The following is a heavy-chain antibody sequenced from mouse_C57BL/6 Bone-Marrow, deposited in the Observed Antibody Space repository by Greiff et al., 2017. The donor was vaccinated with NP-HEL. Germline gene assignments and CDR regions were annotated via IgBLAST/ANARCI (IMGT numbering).Heavy chain of an antibody. CDR3: TRQIPIYYDYGFAY. CDR2: IYPGNSDT. J-gene: IGHJ3*01. Sequence: DVQLQESGTVLARPGASVKMSCKTSGYTFTSYWMHWVKQRPGQGLEWIGAIYPGNSDTSYNQKFKGKAKLTAVTSASTAYLELSRLTTDDSAFYYCTRQIPIYYDYGFAYWGQGTLVTVSA. D-gene: IGHD2-4*01. V-gene: IGHV1-5*01. CDR1: GYTFTSYW.